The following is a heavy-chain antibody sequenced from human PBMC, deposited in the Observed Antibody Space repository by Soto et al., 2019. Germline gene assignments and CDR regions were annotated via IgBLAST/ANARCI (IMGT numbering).Heavy chain of an antibody. J-gene: IGHJ4*02. CDR1: GFTFSSYA. CDR3: AKDHDSSGYYGIYFDY. CDR2: ISGSGGTT. V-gene: IGHV3-23*01. D-gene: IGHD3-22*01. Sequence: EVQLLESGGGLVQPGGSLRLSCAASGFTFSSYAMSWVRQAPGKGLEWVSGISGSGGTTYYADSVKGRFTISRDDSRNTLYLQMNSLRAEDTAVYYCAKDHDSSGYYGIYFDYWGQGTLVTVSS.